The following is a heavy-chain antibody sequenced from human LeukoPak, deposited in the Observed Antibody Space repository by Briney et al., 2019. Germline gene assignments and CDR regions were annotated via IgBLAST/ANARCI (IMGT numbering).Heavy chain of an antibody. J-gene: IGHJ4*02. Sequence: ASVKVSCKASGYTFTDYYMHWVRQAPGQGLEWMGWINPNSGGTNYAQKFQGRVTMTRDTSISTAYMELSRLRSDDTAVYYCARDCSTTNCYSPFDHWGQGTLVTVSS. CDR2: INPNSGGT. CDR1: GYTFTDYY. D-gene: IGHD2-2*01. CDR3: ARDCSTTNCYSPFDH. V-gene: IGHV1-2*02.